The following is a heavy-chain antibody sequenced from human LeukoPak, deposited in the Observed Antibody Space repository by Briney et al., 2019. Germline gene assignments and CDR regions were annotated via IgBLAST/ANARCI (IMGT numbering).Heavy chain of an antibody. CDR3: ARDTYYYDSSGSFDP. Sequence: ASVKVSCKASGYTFTGYFVHWVRQAPGQGLEWMGWINPNSGDTNYAQRFQGRVTMPTDTSVSTAYMELSRLRSDDTAVYYCARDTYYYDSSGSFDPWGQGTLVTVSS. D-gene: IGHD3-22*01. CDR1: GYTFTGYF. J-gene: IGHJ5*02. CDR2: INPNSGDT. V-gene: IGHV1-2*02.